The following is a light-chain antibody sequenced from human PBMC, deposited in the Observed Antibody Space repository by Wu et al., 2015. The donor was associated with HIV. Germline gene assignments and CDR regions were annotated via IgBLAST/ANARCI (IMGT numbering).Light chain of an antibody. J-gene: IGKJ2*01. Sequence: DIQMTQPPSTLSASVGDRVTITCRASQSISSWLAWYQQKPGKAPNLLIYKASSLQSGVPSRFSGSGSGTEFTLTISSLQPDDFATYYCQQYHSLMYTFGQGTKLEIK. CDR2: KAS. V-gene: IGKV1-5*03. CDR3: QQYHSLMYT. CDR1: QSISSW.